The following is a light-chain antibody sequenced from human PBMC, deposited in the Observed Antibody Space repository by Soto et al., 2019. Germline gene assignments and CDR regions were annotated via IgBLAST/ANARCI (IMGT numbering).Light chain of an antibody. CDR1: SSNIGGNY. CDR2: DNY. J-gene: IGLJ2*01. V-gene: IGLV1-51*01. Sequence: QSVLAQPPSISAAPGQKVTTSCSGSSSNIGGNYVSWYQHVPRTAPKLLIYDNYKRASGSPDRFSASKSGTSATLGITGLQTGDEADYYCGTWDSSLDTVVFGGGTKLTVL. CDR3: GTWDSSLDTVV.